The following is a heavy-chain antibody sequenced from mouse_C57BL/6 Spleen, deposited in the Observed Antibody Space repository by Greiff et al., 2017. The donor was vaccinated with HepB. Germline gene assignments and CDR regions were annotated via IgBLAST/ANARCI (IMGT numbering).Heavy chain of an antibody. V-gene: IGHV1-15*01. Sequence: QVHVKQSGAELVRPGASVTLSCKASGYTFTDYEMHWVKQTPVHGLEWIGAIDPETGGTAYNQKFKGKAILTADKSSSTAYMELRSLTSEDSAVYYCTRDYGGWFAYWGQGTLVTVSA. CDR1: GYTFTDYE. D-gene: IGHD1-1*02. CDR2: IDPETGGT. J-gene: IGHJ3*01. CDR3: TRDYGGWFAY.